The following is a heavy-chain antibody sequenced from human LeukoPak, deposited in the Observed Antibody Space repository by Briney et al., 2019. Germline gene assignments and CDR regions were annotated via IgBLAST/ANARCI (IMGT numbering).Heavy chain of an antibody. CDR2: MNPNSGNT. J-gene: IGHJ4*02. Sequence: GASVKVSCKASGYTFTSYDINWVRQATGQGLEWMGWMNPNSGNTGYAQKLQGRVTMTTDTSTSTAYMELRSLRSDDTAVYHCARAITFGGVIVIGYFDYWGQGTLVTVSS. CDR3: ARAITFGGVIVIGYFDY. D-gene: IGHD3-16*02. V-gene: IGHV1-8*02. CDR1: GYTFTSYD.